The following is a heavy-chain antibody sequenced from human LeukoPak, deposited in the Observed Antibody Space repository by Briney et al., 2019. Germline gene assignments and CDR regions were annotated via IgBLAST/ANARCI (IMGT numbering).Heavy chain of an antibody. Sequence: SETLSLTCSVSGGSISSYYWSWIRQPAGKGLEWIGRIYTSGSTNYNPSLKSRVTMSVDTSKNQFSLKLSSVTAADTAVYYCATQGYSNMDYYMDVWGKGTTVTVSS. CDR1: GGSISSYY. J-gene: IGHJ6*03. CDR3: ATQGYSNMDYYMDV. CDR2: IYTSGST. V-gene: IGHV4-4*07. D-gene: IGHD4-11*01.